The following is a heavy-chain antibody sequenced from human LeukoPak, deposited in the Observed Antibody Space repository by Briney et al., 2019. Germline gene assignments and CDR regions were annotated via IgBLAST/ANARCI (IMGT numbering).Heavy chain of an antibody. CDR3: ARRAGAYSHPSDY. V-gene: IGHV4-4*02. J-gene: IGHJ4*02. D-gene: IGHD4/OR15-4a*01. CDR2: IYHSGST. CDR1: GGSISSSNW. Sequence: SETLSLTCAVSGGSISSSNWWSWLRQPPGKGLEWIGEIYHSGSTNYNPSLKSLVTISVAKTKNQFSLKLSCVTAAETAVYYCARRAGAYSHPSDYWGQGNLVTVSS.